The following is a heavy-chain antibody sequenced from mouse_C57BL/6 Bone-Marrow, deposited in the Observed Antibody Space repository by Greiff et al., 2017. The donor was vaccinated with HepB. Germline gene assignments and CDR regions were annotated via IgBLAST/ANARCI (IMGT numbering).Heavy chain of an antibody. V-gene: IGHV5-6*01. D-gene: IGHD2-2*01. CDR1: GFTFSSYG. Sequence: EVQLQESGGDLVKPGGSLKLSCAASGFTFSSYGMSWVRQTPDKRLEWVATISSGGSYTYYPDSVKGRFTISRDNAKNTLYLQMSSLKSEDTAMYYCAGVTTRGFAYWGQGTLVTVSA. J-gene: IGHJ3*01. CDR2: ISSGGSYT. CDR3: AGVTTRGFAY.